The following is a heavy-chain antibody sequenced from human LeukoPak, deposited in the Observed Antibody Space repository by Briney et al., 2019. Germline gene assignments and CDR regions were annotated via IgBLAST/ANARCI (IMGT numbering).Heavy chain of an antibody. CDR1: GGSISSYY. J-gene: IGHJ4*02. Sequence: SETLSLTCTVSGGSISSYYWSWIRQPPGKGLEWIGYIYYSGSTNYNPSLKSRVTISVDTSKNQFSLKLSSVTAADTAVYYCARSIPDRIQLWLNWGQGTLVTVSS. V-gene: IGHV4-59*08. CDR2: IYYSGST. CDR3: ARSIPDRIQLWLN. D-gene: IGHD5-18*01.